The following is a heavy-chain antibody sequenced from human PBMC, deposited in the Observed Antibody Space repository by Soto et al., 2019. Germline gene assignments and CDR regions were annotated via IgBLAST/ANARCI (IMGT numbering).Heavy chain of an antibody. CDR3: ARCPKYYYGSGYYMDV. CDR1: GYSFTSYW. Sequence: GESQKISRKGSGYSFTSYWIGWVRQMPGKGLEWMGIIYPGDSDTRYSPSFQGQVTISADKSISTAYLQWSSLKASDTAMYYCARCPKYYYGSGYYMDVWGKGITVTVSS. V-gene: IGHV5-51*01. D-gene: IGHD3-10*01. J-gene: IGHJ6*03. CDR2: IYPGDSDT.